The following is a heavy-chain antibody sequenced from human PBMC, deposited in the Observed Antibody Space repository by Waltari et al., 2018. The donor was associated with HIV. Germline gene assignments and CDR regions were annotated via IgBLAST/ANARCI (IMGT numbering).Heavy chain of an antibody. V-gene: IGHV4-59*01. Sequence: QVQLQESGPGLVKPSETLSLTCPVPGGSIRSYYWSWIRQPPGKGLEWIGYIYYSGSTNYNPSLKSRVTISVDTSKNQFSLKLSSVTAADTAVYYCARVTGRDGYNGWGQGTLVTVSS. CDR1: GGSIRSYY. CDR2: IYYSGST. D-gene: IGHD5-12*01. J-gene: IGHJ4*02. CDR3: ARVTGRDGYNG.